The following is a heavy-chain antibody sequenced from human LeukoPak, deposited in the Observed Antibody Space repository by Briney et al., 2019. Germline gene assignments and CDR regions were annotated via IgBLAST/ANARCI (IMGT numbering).Heavy chain of an antibody. CDR3: ARGSSSSWYSFDF. Sequence: SETLSLTCSVSGGSISSYYWSWIRQPAGKGLEWIGRIYFTGTTNYNPSLQSRVTMSVDTSKYQFSLELSSVTAADTAVYYCARGSSSSWYSFDFWGQGTVDTVSS. D-gene: IGHD6-13*01. J-gene: IGHJ3*01. V-gene: IGHV4-4*07. CDR1: GGSISSYY. CDR2: IYFTGTT.